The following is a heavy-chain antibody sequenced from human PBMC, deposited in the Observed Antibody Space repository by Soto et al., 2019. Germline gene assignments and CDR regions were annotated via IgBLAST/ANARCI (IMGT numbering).Heavy chain of an antibody. CDR3: ARVPNIAAAGTGFDY. CDR2: IKQDGREK. D-gene: IGHD6-13*01. V-gene: IGHV3-7*05. Sequence: GGSLRLSCAASGFTFSSYWMSWVRQAPGKGVEWVANIKQDGREKYYVDSVKGRFTISRDNAKNSLYLQMNSLRAEDTAVYYCARVPNIAAAGTGFDYWGQGTLVTVSS. CDR1: GFTFSSYW. J-gene: IGHJ4*02.